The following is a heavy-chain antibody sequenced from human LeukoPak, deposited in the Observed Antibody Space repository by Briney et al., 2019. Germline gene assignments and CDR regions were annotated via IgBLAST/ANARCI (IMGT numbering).Heavy chain of an antibody. D-gene: IGHD6-19*01. CDR1: GVTFTNYA. Sequence: GGSLRLSCAASGVTFTNYAMAWVRQAPGKGLEWVSGISISGGSTDYADSVKGRFTISRDNSKNTLYLQMNSLRAEDAAVYYCAKVPAGNKVEYWGQGTLVTVSS. V-gene: IGHV3-23*01. J-gene: IGHJ4*02. CDR2: ISISGGST. CDR3: AKVPAGNKVEY.